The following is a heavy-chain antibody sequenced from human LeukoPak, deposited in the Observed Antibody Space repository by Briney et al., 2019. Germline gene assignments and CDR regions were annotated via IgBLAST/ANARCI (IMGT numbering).Heavy chain of an antibody. D-gene: IGHD4-23*01. CDR1: GDSISSYY. Sequence: NASETLSLTCTVSGDSISSYYWSWIRQPPGKGLGWIGYVYYSVTTYYNPSLKSRVTISVDTSKNQFSLKLNSVTAADTAVYYCARDRLRWPKIDYWGQGTLVTVSS. CDR3: ARDRLRWPKIDY. V-gene: IGHV4-59*12. J-gene: IGHJ4*02. CDR2: VYYSVTT.